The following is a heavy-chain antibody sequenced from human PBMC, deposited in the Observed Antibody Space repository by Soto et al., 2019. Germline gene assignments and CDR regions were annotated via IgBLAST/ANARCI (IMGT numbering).Heavy chain of an antibody. CDR3: ARDKVAGQQLARFDY. CDR2: IIPIFGTA. D-gene: IGHD6-13*01. CDR1: GGTFSSYA. Sequence: GASVKVSCKASGGTFSSYAISWVRQAPGQGLEWMGGIIPIFGTANYAQKFQGRVTITADESTSTAYMELSSLRSEDTAVYYCARDKVAGQQLARFDYWGQGTLVTVSS. V-gene: IGHV1-69*13. J-gene: IGHJ4*02.